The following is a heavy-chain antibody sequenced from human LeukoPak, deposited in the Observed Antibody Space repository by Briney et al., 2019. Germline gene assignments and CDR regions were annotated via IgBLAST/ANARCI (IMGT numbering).Heavy chain of an antibody. CDR3: ARDGGIAAAVYYFDY. V-gene: IGHV1-46*01. J-gene: IGHJ4*02. CDR2: INPSGGST. D-gene: IGHD6-13*01. Sequence: ASVKVSCKASGYTFTSYYMHWVRQAPGQGLEWMGIINPSGGSTSYAQKFQGRVTMTRDTSTSTVYMEPSSLRSEDTAVYYCARDGGIAAAVYYFDYWGQGTLVTVSS. CDR1: GYTFTSYY.